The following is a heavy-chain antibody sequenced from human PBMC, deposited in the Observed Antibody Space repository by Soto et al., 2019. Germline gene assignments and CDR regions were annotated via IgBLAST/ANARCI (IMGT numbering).Heavy chain of an antibody. V-gene: IGHV3-23*01. CDR3: AKWSSPIAVLTADDFDC. D-gene: IGHD2-21*02. CDR1: GFTFRSYA. CDR2: ISGSGYST. Sequence: GGSLRLSCAASGFTFRSYAMSWVRQAPGKGLEWVSGISGSGYSTYYADSVKARFTISRDNSENTVDLEMNSLRAEDTAVYYCAKWSSPIAVLTADDFDCWGQGVLVTVSS. J-gene: IGHJ4*02.